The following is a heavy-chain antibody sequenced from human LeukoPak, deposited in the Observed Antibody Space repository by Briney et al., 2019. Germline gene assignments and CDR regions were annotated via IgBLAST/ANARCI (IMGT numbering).Heavy chain of an antibody. CDR2: IYSSGFT. D-gene: IGHD1-1*01. J-gene: IGHJ4*02. Sequence: SETLSLTCTVSGGSISRYLWGWIRQPAGKGLEWIGHIYSSGFTNYNPSLKSRVTMSVDTPKNQFSLNLSSVTAADTAVYYCARGGSSGRTGDYWGQGTLVTVTS. CDR3: ARGGSSGRTGDY. V-gene: IGHV4-4*07. CDR1: GGSISRYL.